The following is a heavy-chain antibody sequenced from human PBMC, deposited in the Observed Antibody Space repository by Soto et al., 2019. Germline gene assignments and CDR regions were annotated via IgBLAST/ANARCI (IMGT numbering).Heavy chain of an antibody. Sequence: PSETLSLTCTVSGGSISSYYWSWIRQPPGKGLEWIGYIYYSGSTYYNPSLKSRVTISVDTSKNQFSLKLSSVTAADTAVYYCARVYSKGDTVTGYYYGMDVWGQGTTVTVSS. CDR2: IYYSGST. CDR3: ARVYSKGDTVTGYYYGMDV. CDR1: GGSISSYY. V-gene: IGHV4-59*08. D-gene: IGHD4-17*01. J-gene: IGHJ6*02.